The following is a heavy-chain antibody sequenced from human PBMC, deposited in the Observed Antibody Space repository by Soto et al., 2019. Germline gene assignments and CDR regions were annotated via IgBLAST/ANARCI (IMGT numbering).Heavy chain of an antibody. CDR2: ISAYNGNT. J-gene: IGHJ4*02. Sequence: GASVKVSCKASGYTFTSYGISWVRQAPGQGLEWMGWISAYNGNTNYAQKLQGRVTMTTDTSTSTAYMELRSLRSDDTAVYYCASGRDYDFWSGYYATDLPFDYWGQGTLVTVSS. CDR1: GYTFTSYG. V-gene: IGHV1-18*01. D-gene: IGHD3-3*01. CDR3: ASGRDYDFWSGYYATDLPFDY.